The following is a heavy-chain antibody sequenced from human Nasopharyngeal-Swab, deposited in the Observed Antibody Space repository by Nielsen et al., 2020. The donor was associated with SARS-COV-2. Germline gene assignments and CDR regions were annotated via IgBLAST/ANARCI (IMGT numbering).Heavy chain of an antibody. CDR2: IKRDGSEK. CDR1: GFTFSSYW. J-gene: IGHJ4*02. D-gene: IGHD3-3*01. V-gene: IGHV3-7*01. Sequence: GESLKISCAASGFTFSSYWMSWVRQAPGKGLEWVANIKRDGSEKYYVDSVKGRFTISRDNAKNSLYLQMNSLRAEDTAVYYCASSHYDFWSGYYLGVDYWDQGTLVTVSS. CDR3: ASSHYDFWSGYYLGVDY.